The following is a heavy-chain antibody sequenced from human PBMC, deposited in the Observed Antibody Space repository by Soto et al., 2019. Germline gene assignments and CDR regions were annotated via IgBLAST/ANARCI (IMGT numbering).Heavy chain of an antibody. V-gene: IGHV4-59*11. D-gene: IGHD3-16*01. CDR1: GGSMSSHY. Sequence: SETLSLTCTVSGGSMSSHYWTWLRQPPGKGLEWIGYISYSGSSYYNPSLKSRVTISADTSRNQFSLRLTSVIAADTAVYFCARADPDASVGFWGQGTLVTVSS. CDR2: ISYSGSS. J-gene: IGHJ4*02. CDR3: ARADPDASVGF.